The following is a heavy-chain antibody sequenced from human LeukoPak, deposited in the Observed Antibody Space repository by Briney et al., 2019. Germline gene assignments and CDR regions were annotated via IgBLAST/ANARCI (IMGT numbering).Heavy chain of an antibody. CDR1: GYNFTNYW. D-gene: IGHD2-15*01. CDR3: ARHVPPTPPSVCFFDL. Sequence: GESLKISCKASGYNFTNYWIAWVRQMPGKGLEWMGVIYPGDSSTNYSPSFRGQVTFSADKSMNTADMQWNSLRASDSAIYYCARHVPPTPPSVCFFDLWGQGTMVTVAS. V-gene: IGHV5-51*01. J-gene: IGHJ3*01. CDR2: IYPGDSST.